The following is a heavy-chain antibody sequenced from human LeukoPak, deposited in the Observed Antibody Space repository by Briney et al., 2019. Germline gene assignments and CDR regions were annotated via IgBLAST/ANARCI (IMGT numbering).Heavy chain of an antibody. J-gene: IGHJ4*02. D-gene: IGHD3-16*02. V-gene: IGHV4-34*01. CDR3: ARRYDYVWGSYRYKGSYFDY. CDR1: GGSFSGYY. Sequence: KPSETLSLTCAVYGGSFSGYYWSWIRQPPGKGLEWIGEINHSGSINYNPSLRSRVTISVDTSKNQFSLKLSSVTAADTAVYYCARRYDYVWGSYRYKGSYFDYWGQGTLVTVSS. CDR2: INHSGSI.